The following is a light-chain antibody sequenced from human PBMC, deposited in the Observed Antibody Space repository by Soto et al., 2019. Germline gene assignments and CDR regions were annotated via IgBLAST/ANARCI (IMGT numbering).Light chain of an antibody. CDR3: CSYASSSPYV. CDR1: TSDVGGYNI. V-gene: IGLV2-23*01. J-gene: IGLJ1*01. Sequence: QSALTQAASVSRSHRRASSITCRSNTSDVGGYNIVSWYQQHTAKAPKLLIYESTHRPSGDARRFSGSKSGHTASLTISGLQAEDEAVYYCCSYASSSPYVYGSGTKATVL. CDR2: EST.